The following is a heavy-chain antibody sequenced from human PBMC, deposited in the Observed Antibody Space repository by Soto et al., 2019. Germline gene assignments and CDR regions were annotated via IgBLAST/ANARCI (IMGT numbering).Heavy chain of an antibody. Sequence: GGSLRLSCSASGFTFSSYAMHWVRQAPGKGLEYVSAISSNGSSTYYADSVKGRFTISRDNSKNTLYLQMSSLRAEDTAVYYCVKELVNLQRLDFDYWRQGTLVTVSS. D-gene: IGHD2-21*01. CDR2: ISSNGSST. CDR3: VKELVNLQRLDFDY. J-gene: IGHJ4*02. V-gene: IGHV3-64D*06. CDR1: GFTFSSYA.